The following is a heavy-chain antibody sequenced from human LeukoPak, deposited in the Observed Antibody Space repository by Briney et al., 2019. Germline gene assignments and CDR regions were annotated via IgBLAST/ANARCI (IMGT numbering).Heavy chain of an antibody. CDR3: ARHQLRATVGASGLGVFVY. D-gene: IGHD1-26*01. CDR2: IYPGDSDT. V-gene: IGHV5-51*01. J-gene: IGHJ4*02. CDR1: GYSFNTYW. Sequence: GESLKISCKGSGYSFNTYWIGWVRQMPGKGLEWMGIIYPGDSDTRYSPSFQGQVTISADKSISTAYLHWSSLKASDTAMYYCARHQLRATVGASGLGVFVYWGQGTLVTVSS.